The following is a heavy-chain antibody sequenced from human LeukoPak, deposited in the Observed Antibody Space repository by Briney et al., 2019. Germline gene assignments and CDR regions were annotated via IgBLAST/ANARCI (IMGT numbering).Heavy chain of an antibody. CDR3: ARDNYGFDY. V-gene: IGHV3-30-3*01. CDR1: GFSFRHYA. D-gene: IGHD3-16*01. CDR2: ISYDGSNK. J-gene: IGHJ4*02. Sequence: PGRSLRLSCAASGFSFRHYAMHWVRQAPGKGLEWVAVISYDGSNKYYADSVKGRFTISRDNSENTLYLQMNSLRPEDTAVYYCARDNYGFDYWGQGTLVTVSS.